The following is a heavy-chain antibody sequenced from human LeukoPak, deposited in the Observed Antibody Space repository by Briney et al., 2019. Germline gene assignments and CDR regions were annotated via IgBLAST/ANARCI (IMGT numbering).Heavy chain of an antibody. CDR3: AKVPIAARDWYFDL. J-gene: IGHJ2*01. Sequence: GGSLRLSCAASGFTFSSYAMSWVRQAPGKGLEWVSTISFSGRSTYYTDSVKGRFTISRDNSKNTLYLQMNSLRAVDTAVYYCAKVPIAARDWYFDLWGRGTLVTASS. CDR2: ISFSGRST. CDR1: GFTFSSYA. D-gene: IGHD6-6*01. V-gene: IGHV3-23*01.